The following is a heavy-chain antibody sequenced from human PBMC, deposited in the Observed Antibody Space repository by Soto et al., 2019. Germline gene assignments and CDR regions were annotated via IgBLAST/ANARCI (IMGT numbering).Heavy chain of an antibody. V-gene: IGHV1-2*04. CDR3: ARELGCGGDCYSYYYYYYGMDV. CDR2: INPNSGGT. J-gene: IGHJ6*02. D-gene: IGHD2-21*02. CDR1: GYTFTGYY. Sequence: GASVKVSCKASGYTFTGYYMHWVRQAPGQGLEWMGWINPNSGGTNYAQKFQGWVTMTRDTSISTAYMELSSLRSEDTAVYYCARELGCGGDCYSYYYYYYGMDVWGQGTTVTVSS.